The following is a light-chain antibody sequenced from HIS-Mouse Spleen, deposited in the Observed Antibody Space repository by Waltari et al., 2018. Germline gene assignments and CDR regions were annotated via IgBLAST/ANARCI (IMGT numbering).Light chain of an antibody. J-gene: IGKJ3*01. Sequence: DIVMTQSPDSLAVSLGERATINCKSSQSVLYSSNNKNYLAWYQQKPGQPPKLLIYCASTRESGVPDRFSGSGSGTDFTLTISSLQAEDVAVYYCQQYYSTRFTFGPGTKVDIK. V-gene: IGKV4-1*01. CDR2: CAS. CDR3: QQYYSTRFT. CDR1: QSVLYSSNNKNY.